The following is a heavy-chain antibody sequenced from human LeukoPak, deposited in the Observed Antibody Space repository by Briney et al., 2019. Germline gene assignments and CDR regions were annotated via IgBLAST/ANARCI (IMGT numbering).Heavy chain of an antibody. V-gene: IGHV3-21*01. CDR3: ARGSPSYGDYLIDY. CDR2: ISSSSYI. J-gene: IGHJ4*02. D-gene: IGHD4-17*01. Sequence: GGSLTLSCAASGFTFSSYSMNWVRQAPGKGLEWVSSISSSSYIYYADSVKGRFTISRDNAKNSLYLQMNSLRAEDTAVYYRARGSPSYGDYLIDYWGQGTLVAVSS. CDR1: GFTFSSYS.